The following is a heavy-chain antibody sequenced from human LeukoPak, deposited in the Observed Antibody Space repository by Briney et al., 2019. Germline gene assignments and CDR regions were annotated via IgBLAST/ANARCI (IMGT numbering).Heavy chain of an antibody. J-gene: IGHJ4*02. V-gene: IGHV3-48*02. CDR1: GYRSSDFW. D-gene: IGHD2-15*01. CDR3: ARVSGWPWDY. Sequence: GGSLRLSCEGSGYRSSDFWMSWVRQAPGKGLEWVSYISLSGTTIYYADSVEGRFTISRDDAKNSLYLQMNSLRDEDTAVYYCARVSGWPWDYWGQGTLVTVSS. CDR2: ISLSGTTI.